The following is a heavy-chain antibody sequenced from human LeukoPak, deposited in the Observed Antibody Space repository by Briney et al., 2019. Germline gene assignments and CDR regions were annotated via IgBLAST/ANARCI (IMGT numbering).Heavy chain of an antibody. Sequence: PGRSLRLSCAASGFTFDDYGMSWVRQAPGKGLEWVSGINWNGGSTGYADSVKGRFTISRDNAKNSLYLQMNSLRAEDTALYHCARDPYYYDSTSPSPWYFDLWGRGTLVTVSS. CDR2: INWNGGST. J-gene: IGHJ2*01. V-gene: IGHV3-20*01. CDR3: ARDPYYYDSTSPSPWYFDL. D-gene: IGHD3-22*01. CDR1: GFTFDDYG.